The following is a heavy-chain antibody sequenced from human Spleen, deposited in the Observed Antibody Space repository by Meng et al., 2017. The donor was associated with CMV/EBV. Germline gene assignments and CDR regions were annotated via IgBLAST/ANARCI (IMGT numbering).Heavy chain of an antibody. CDR3: ARDRGCGGDCYSANYYYYGMDV. CDR1: GFTFDSYA. Sequence: GESLKISCAASGFTFDSYAMSWVRQAPGKGLERVSAISGGGGGTYYADSVKGRFTISRDNSKNTLYLQMNSLRAEDTAVYFCARDRGCGGDCYSANYYYYGMDVWGQGTTVTVSS. CDR2: ISGGGGGT. D-gene: IGHD2-21*01. J-gene: IGHJ6*02. V-gene: IGHV3-23*01.